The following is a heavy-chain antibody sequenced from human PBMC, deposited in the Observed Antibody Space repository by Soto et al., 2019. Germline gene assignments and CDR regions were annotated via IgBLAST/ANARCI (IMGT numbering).Heavy chain of an antibody. CDR1: GFTFSSYS. D-gene: IGHD3-16*02. CDR2: ISSSSSTI. CDR3: ARDYYDYVWGSYRLMYYFDY. Sequence: EVQLVESGGGLVQPGGSLRLSCAASGFTFSSYSMNWVRQAPGKGLEWVSYISSSSSTIYYADSVKGRFTISRDHAKNSLYLQMNSLRDEDTAVYYCARDYYDYVWGSYRLMYYFDYWGQGTLVTVSS. J-gene: IGHJ4*02. V-gene: IGHV3-48*02.